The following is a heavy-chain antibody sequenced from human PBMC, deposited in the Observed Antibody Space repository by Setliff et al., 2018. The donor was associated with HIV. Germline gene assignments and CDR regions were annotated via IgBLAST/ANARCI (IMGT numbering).Heavy chain of an antibody. CDR1: GYSFTSYW. J-gene: IGHJ4*02. CDR2: IHPGDSNT. D-gene: IGHD3-3*01. CDR3: ARATVAIFGVVTAILHYFDY. Sequence: GESLKISCTGSGYSFTSYWIGWVRQMPGKGLEWMGIIHPGDSNTRYSPSFQGQVTISADKSISTAYLQWSSLKASDTAMYYCARATVAIFGVVTAILHYFDYWGQGTPVTVSS. V-gene: IGHV5-51*01.